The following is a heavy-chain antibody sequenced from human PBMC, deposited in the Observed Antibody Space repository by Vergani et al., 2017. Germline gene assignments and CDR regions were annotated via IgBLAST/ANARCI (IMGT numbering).Heavy chain of an antibody. Sequence: VQLVESGGGVVQPGRSLKLSCAASGFTFSGSAMHWVRQASGKGLEWVGRIRSKANSYATAYAASVKGRFTISRDDSKNTAYLQMNSLKTEDTAVYYCTRIGYCSGGSCYPSYWGQGTLVTVSS. V-gene: IGHV3-73*01. J-gene: IGHJ4*02. CDR3: TRIGYCSGGSCYPSY. D-gene: IGHD2-15*01. CDR2: IRSKANSYAT. CDR1: GFTFSGSA.